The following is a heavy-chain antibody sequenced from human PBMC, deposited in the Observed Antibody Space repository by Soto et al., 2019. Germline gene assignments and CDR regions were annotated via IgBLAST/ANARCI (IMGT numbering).Heavy chain of an antibody. V-gene: IGHV1-18*01. CDR3: ARDGWGEMNIIADS. CDR2: VSTYSPKT. CDR1: GYTFASYG. J-gene: IGHJ4*02. D-gene: IGHD3-10*01. Sequence: GASVKVSCKASGYTFASYGIIWLRQAPGQGLEWLGWVSTYSPKTVYAQKFQGRVTMTTDTSTTTAYMELTSLTSNDTAGYYCARDGWGEMNIIADSGGPETLVTVSS.